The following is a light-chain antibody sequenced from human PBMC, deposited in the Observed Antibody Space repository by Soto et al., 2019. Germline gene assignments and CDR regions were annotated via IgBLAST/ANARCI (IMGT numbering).Light chain of an antibody. CDR1: QYINTR. J-gene: IGKJ5*01. CDR2: GAS. V-gene: IGKV3-20*01. CDR3: QQYTGQTTT. Sequence: EIVLTQSPATLSSFPGDRVTLSCRASQYINTRFAWYQHRPGQAPRLLIYGASTRAAGIPERLSGSGYGTDLTITITRIETEDSAVYFCQQYTGQTTTFGQGTRLEIK.